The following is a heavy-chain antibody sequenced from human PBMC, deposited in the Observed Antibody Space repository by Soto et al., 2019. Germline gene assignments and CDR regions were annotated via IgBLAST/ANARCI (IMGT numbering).Heavy chain of an antibody. J-gene: IGHJ6*02. V-gene: IGHV4-34*01. Sequence: NPSETLSLTCAVYGGSFSGYYWSWIRQPPGKGLEWIGEINHSGSTNYNPSLKSRVTISVDTSKNQFSLKLSSVTAADTAVYYCATYWYDSSGYQRYYYYGMDVWGQGTTVTIS. CDR3: ATYWYDSSGYQRYYYYGMDV. CDR1: GGSFSGYY. D-gene: IGHD3-22*01. CDR2: INHSGST.